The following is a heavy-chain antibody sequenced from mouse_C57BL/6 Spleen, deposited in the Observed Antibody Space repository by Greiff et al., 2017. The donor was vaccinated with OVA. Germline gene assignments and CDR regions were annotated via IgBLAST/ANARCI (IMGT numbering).Heavy chain of an antibody. D-gene: IGHD1-1*01. CDR3: ARSTPITTVVATYYFDY. CDR2: IWSGGST. J-gene: IGHJ2*01. Sequence: QVQLKESGPGLVQPSQSLSITCTVSGFSLTSYGVHWVRQSPGKGLEWLGVIWSGGSTDYNAAFISRLSISKDNSKSQVFFKMNSLQADDTAIYYCARSTPITTVVATYYFDYWGQGTTLTVSS. CDR1: GFSLTSYG. V-gene: IGHV2-2*01.